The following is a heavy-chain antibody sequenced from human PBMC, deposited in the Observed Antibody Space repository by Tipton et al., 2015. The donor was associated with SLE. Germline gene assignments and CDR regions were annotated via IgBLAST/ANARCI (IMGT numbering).Heavy chain of an antibody. CDR2: IYHSGST. V-gene: IGHV4-39*07. Sequence: LRLSCTVSGGSISSSSYYWGWIRQPPGKGLEWIGSIYHSGSTYYNPSLKSRVTISVDTSKNQFSLKLSSVTAADTAVYYCASVGADDIWGQGTMVTVSS. CDR1: GGSISSSSYY. CDR3: ASVGADDI. J-gene: IGHJ3*02. D-gene: IGHD3-3*01.